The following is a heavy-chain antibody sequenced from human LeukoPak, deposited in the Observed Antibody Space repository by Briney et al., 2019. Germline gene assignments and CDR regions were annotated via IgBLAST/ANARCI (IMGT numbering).Heavy chain of an antibody. J-gene: IGHJ4*02. CDR1: RFTFSTYW. CDR2: INSDGSST. V-gene: IGHV3-74*01. D-gene: IGHD3-10*01. CDR3: ANLLWFGGNDY. Sequence: PGGSLRLSCAASRFTFSTYWMHWVRQAPGKGLVWVSRINSDGSSTGYADSVKGRFTISRDNSKNTLYLQMNSLRAEDTAVYYCANLLWFGGNDYWGQGTLVTVSS.